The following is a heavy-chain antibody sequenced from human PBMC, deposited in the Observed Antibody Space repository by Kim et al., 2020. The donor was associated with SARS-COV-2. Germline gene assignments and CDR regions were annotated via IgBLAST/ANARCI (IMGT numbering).Heavy chain of an antibody. CDR2: IYTSGST. CDR3: AREGDYGDFTVDY. D-gene: IGHD4-17*01. J-gene: IGHJ4*02. Sequence: SETLSLSCTVSGGSISSGSYYWSWIRQPAGKGLEWIGRIYTSGSTNHNPSLKSRVTISVDTSKNQLSLKLSSVTAADTAVYYCAREGDYGDFTVDYWGQGTLVTVSS. CDR1: GGSISSGSYY. V-gene: IGHV4-61*02.